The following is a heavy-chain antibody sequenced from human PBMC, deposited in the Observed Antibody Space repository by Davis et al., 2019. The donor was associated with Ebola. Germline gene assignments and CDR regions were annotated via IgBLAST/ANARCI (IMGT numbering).Heavy chain of an antibody. CDR3: ASSPRSGWFDP. V-gene: IGHV3-64*01. CDR1: GFTFSSYA. CDR2: ISSNGGST. Sequence: GESLKISCAASGFTFSSYAMHWVRQAPGKGLEYVSAISSNGGSTYYANSVKGRFTISRDNSKNTLYLQMGSLRAEDMAVYYCASSPRSGWFDPWGQGTLVTVSS. J-gene: IGHJ5*02.